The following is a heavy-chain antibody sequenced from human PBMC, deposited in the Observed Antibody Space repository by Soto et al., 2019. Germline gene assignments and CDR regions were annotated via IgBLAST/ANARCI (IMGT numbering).Heavy chain of an antibody. J-gene: IGHJ4*02. CDR2: IYYSGST. Sequence: QVQLQESGPGLVKPSETLSLTCTVSGGSISSYYWSWIRQPPGKGLEWIGYIYYSGSTNYNPSLKSRVTISVDTSKNQFSLKLSSVTAADTAVYYCARAIYGGNSRFLDYWGQGTLVTVSS. CDR3: ARAIYGGNSRFLDY. D-gene: IGHD4-17*01. V-gene: IGHV4-59*01. CDR1: GGSISSYY.